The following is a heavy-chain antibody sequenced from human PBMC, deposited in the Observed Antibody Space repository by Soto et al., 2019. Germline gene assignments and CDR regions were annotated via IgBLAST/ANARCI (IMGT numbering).Heavy chain of an antibody. CDR2: IFYDGSRK. J-gene: IGHJ5*02. CDR1: GFTFSRYG. CDR3: VREESDNDGNWFDP. V-gene: IGHV3-33*01. D-gene: IGHD5-12*01. Sequence: QVQLVESGGGVVQRGRSLKLSCAGSGFTFSRYGMHWVRQAPGKGLEWVAVIFYDGSRKEYAASLKGRFTISRDNSKNTLYLQMKSLRAEDTAMYYCVREESDNDGNWFDPWGQGTLVTVSS.